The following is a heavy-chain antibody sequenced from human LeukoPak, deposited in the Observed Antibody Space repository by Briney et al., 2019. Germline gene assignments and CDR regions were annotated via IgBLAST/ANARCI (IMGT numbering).Heavy chain of an antibody. J-gene: IGHJ6*03. D-gene: IGHD6-13*01. Sequence: SETLSLTCTVAGGSISSYYWSWIRQPPGKGVEWIGYIYYSGSTNYNPSLKSRVTISVDTSKNQFSLKLSSVTAADTAVYYCARERSSSLYYMDVWGKGTTVTVSS. CDR1: GGSISSYY. CDR2: IYYSGST. V-gene: IGHV4-59*01. CDR3: ARERSSSLYYMDV.